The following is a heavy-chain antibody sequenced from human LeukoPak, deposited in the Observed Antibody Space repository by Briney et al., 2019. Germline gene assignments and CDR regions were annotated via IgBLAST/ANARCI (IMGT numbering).Heavy chain of an antibody. CDR1: AGSLSSYY. CDR3: TRGSGYSLDY. V-gene: IGHV4-4*07. CDR2: IYTSGST. J-gene: IGHJ4*02. D-gene: IGHD3-22*01. Sequence: SETLSLTCTVSAGSLSSYYWSWIRQPAGKGLEWIGRIYTSGSTNYNPSLTSRVTMSVDTSKNQFSLKLSSVTAADTAVYYCTRGSGYSLDYWGQGTLVTVSS.